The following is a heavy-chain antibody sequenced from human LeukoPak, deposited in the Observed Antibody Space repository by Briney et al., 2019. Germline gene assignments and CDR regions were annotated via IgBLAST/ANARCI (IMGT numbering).Heavy chain of an antibody. J-gene: IGHJ4*02. V-gene: IGHV3-74*01. CDR1: GFTFSSFW. D-gene: IGHD1-7*01. CDR2: ITSDGSST. Sequence: GGSLRLSCAASGFTFSSFWMHWVRHPPGKGLVWVSRITSDGSSTRSADSVKGRFTTSRDNAKNTLYLQLNSLRVEDTATYFCARDLGDGTPIDYWGQGTLVTVSS. CDR3: ARDLGDGTPIDY.